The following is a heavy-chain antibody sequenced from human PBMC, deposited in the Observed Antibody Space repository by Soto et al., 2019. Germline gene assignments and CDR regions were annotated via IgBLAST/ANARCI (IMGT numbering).Heavy chain of an antibody. Sequence: QLVESGGGLVKPGASLRLSCLASEFTFSDYYMHWIRQAPGKGLEWISSITSSSTNTDYADSVKGRFTIARDNAKNSVFLQMSSLRVDGTAIYYCARGAPWGVTFPFDIWGQGTMVSVS. D-gene: IGHD7-27*01. V-gene: IGHV3-11*05. CDR2: ITSSSTNT. J-gene: IGHJ3*02. CDR1: EFTFSDYY. CDR3: ARGAPWGVTFPFDI.